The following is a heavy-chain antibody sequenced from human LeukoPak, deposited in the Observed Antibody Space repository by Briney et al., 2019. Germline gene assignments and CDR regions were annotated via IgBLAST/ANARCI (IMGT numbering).Heavy chain of an antibody. J-gene: IGHJ4*02. CDR1: GFTFSSYW. V-gene: IGHV3-7*03. CDR2: INHNGNVN. Sequence: GGSLRLSCAASGFTFSSYWMNWARQAPGKGLEWVASINHNGNVNYYVDSVKGRFTISRDNAKNSLYLQMSNLRAEDTAVYYCXKTRXELDYWGQGTLVTVSS. CDR3: XKTRXELDY.